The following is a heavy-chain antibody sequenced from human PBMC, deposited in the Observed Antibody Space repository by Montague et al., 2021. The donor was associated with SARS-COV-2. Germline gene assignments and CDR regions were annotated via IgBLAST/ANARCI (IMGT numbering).Heavy chain of an antibody. D-gene: IGHD1-26*01. J-gene: IGHJ6*02. CDR2: IYQSGRV. CDR1: RYPIRTSDW. Sequence: SETLSLTCAVTRYPIRTSDWWIWVRQPPGKGLEWTGEIYQSGRVNYNPSLKNRVTISVDISKEQFSLTLTSVTAADTAVYYCARDRRSGSYSMDVWGQGTTVIV. CDR3: ARDRRSGSYSMDV. V-gene: IGHV4-4*02.